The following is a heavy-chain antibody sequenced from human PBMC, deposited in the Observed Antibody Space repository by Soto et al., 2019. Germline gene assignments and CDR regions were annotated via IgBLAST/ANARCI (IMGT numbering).Heavy chain of an antibody. CDR2: IYWDDDK. CDR3: AHRRDSSWYFDY. D-gene: IGHD6-13*01. Sequence: QITLKESGPTLVKPTQTLTLTCTFSGFSLSTSGVGVGWIRQPPGKALEWLALIYWDDDKRYSSSLKSRLTIXKXSSKNQVVLTMTNMDPVDTATYYCAHRRDSSWYFDYWGQGTLVTVSS. CDR1: GFSLSTSGVG. V-gene: IGHV2-5*02. J-gene: IGHJ4*02.